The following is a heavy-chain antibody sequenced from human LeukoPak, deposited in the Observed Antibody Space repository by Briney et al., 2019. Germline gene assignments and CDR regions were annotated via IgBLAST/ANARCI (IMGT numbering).Heavy chain of an antibody. V-gene: IGHV3-23*01. CDR2: ITGSGDDT. Sequence: LAGGSLRLSCAASGFTFSSYAMSWVRQAPGKGLEWVSSITGSGDDTNHADSVKGRFTISRDNSKNTLYLEMNSLSAGDTAVYYCAKAAAYSTGWRCDCWGQGTLVTVSS. J-gene: IGHJ4*02. CDR1: GFTFSSYA. D-gene: IGHD6-19*01. CDR3: AKAAAYSTGWRCDC.